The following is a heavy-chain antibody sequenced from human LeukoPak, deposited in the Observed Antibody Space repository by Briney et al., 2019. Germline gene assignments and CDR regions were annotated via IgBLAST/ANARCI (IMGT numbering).Heavy chain of an antibody. CDR1: GGSISSGGYY. CDR2: IYYSGST. J-gene: IGHJ4*02. Sequence: SETLSLTCTVSGGSISSGGYYWSWLRQHPGEGLEWIGYIYYSGSTYYNPSLKSRVTISVDTSKNQFSLKLSSVTAADTAVYYCARASRSLQADYWGQGTLVTVSS. V-gene: IGHV4-31*03. CDR3: ARASRSLQADY. D-gene: IGHD4-11*01.